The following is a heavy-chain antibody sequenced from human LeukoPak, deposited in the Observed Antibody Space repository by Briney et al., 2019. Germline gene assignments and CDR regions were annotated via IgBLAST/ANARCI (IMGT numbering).Heavy chain of an antibody. D-gene: IGHD3-10*01. CDR3: AREGLNVVRGVIPKEAWGWFDP. J-gene: IGHJ5*02. CDR1: GGSISSGTYY. Sequence: PSQTLSLTCTVSGGSISSGTYYWSWIRQPAGKGLEWIGRIYSSGSTNYNPSLNSRVNISVDTSKNQFSLKLSSVTAADTAVYYCAREGLNVVRGVIPKEAWGWFDPWGQGTLVTVSS. CDR2: IYSSGST. V-gene: IGHV4-61*02.